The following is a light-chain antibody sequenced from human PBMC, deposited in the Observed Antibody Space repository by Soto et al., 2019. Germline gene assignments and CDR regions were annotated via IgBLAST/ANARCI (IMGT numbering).Light chain of an antibody. CDR1: QGISSY. J-gene: IGKJ5*01. V-gene: IGKV1-9*01. Sequence: DIQLTQSPSFLSASVGDRVTLTCRASQGISSYLAWYQQKPGNAPKLLIFAASTLQSGVPSRFSGSGSGTEFTLTISSLQPEDFATYYCQQLKSYPLTFGQGTRLEIK. CDR3: QQLKSYPLT. CDR2: AAS.